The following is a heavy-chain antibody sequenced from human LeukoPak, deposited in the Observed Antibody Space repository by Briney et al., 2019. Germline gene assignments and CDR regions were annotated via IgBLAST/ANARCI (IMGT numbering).Heavy chain of an antibody. V-gene: IGHV4-30-2*02. Sequence: SETLSLTCGVSGGSLSTGGYAWGWIRQPPGTGLEWIRLIYDDGSSYYNPSLKSRVTISLDKSQNQFSLKLTSVPATDPGVDYCAGCVIRAVAVVVYWGQGTLVTASS. CDR1: GGSLSTGGYA. CDR2: IYDDGSS. D-gene: IGHD6-19*01. J-gene: IGHJ4*02. CDR3: AGCVIRAVAVVVY.